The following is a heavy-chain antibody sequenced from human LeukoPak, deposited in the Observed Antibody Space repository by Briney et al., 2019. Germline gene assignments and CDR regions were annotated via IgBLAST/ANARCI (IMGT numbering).Heavy chain of an antibody. Sequence: GGSLRLSCAASGFTFSSYEMNWVRQAPGEGLEWVSYISSSGGTIYYADSVRGRFTISRDNAKNSLYLQMSSLRAEDTAVFYCVRERDIGSGFDYWGQGTLVTVSS. D-gene: IGHD5-12*01. V-gene: IGHV3-48*03. CDR2: ISSSGGTI. J-gene: IGHJ4*02. CDR1: GFTFSSYE. CDR3: VRERDIGSGFDY.